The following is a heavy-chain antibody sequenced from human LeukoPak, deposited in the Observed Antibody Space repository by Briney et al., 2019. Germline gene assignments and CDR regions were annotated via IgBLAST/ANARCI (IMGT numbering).Heavy chain of an antibody. CDR3: TRSLGD. J-gene: IGHJ4*02. V-gene: IGHV3-74*01. CDR2: IKPDGSAT. D-gene: IGHD3-10*01. CDR1: GFNFSNQW. Sequence: GGSLRLSCAASGFNFSNQWMHWVRQAPGKGLMWVSQIKPDGSATSYSDSVRGRFTISRDNAKNTLDLLMGSLRAEDTAVYYCTRSLGDWGQGTLVTVSS.